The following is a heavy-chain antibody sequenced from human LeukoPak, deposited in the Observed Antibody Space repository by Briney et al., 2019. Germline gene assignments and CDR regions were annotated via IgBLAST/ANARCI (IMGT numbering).Heavy chain of an antibody. D-gene: IGHD1-26*01. CDR3: ARDDSVGDYAWWFDP. CDR2: INPSGGST. Sequence: ASVKVSCKASGYTFSSYYIHWVRQAPGQGIEWMGIINPSGGSTWYAQKFQGRVTMTRDMSTSTDYMELSSLRSEDTAVYYCARDDSVGDYAWWFDPWGQGTLVTVSS. J-gene: IGHJ5*02. V-gene: IGHV1-46*01. CDR1: GYTFSSYY.